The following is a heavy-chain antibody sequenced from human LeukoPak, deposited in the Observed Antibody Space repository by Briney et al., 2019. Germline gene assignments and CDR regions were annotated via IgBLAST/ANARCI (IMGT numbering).Heavy chain of an antibody. V-gene: IGHV3-7*01. Sequence: GRSLRLSCAASGLTVRNNYMSWVRQAPGKGLEWVANIKQDGSEKYYVDSVRGRFTISRDNAKNSLYLQMNSLRAEDTAVYYCARDLYDSGGYSSPIDYWGQGTLVTVSS. J-gene: IGHJ4*02. CDR2: IKQDGSEK. CDR3: ARDLYDSGGYSSPIDY. D-gene: IGHD3-22*01. CDR1: GLTVRNNY.